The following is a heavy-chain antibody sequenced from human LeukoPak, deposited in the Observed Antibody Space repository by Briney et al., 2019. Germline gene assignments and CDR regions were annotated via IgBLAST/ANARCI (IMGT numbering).Heavy chain of an antibody. D-gene: IGHD3-22*01. V-gene: IGHV4-4*02. CDR1: GNSISSNYW. CDR2: IFHDGST. Sequence: PSGTLSLTCVVSGNSISSNYWWSWVRQPPGKGLEWIGEIFHDGSTNYNPSLESRLSMSVDKSKDQFSLELTSVTAADTAVYYCTREVNYDSSGMWGQGTMVIVSS. J-gene: IGHJ3*01. CDR3: TREVNYDSSGM.